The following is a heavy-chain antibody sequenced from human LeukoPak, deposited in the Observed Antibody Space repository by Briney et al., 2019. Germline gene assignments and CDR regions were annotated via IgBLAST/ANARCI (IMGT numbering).Heavy chain of an antibody. CDR1: GYTFTSYD. CDR2: MNPNSGNT. J-gene: IGHJ5*02. Sequence: ASVKVSCKASGYTFTSYDINWVRQATGQGLEWVGWMNPNSGNTGYAQKFQGRVTMTRNTSISTAYMELSSLRSEDTAVYYCARAPSKLGIVTRIKFDPWGQGTLVTVSS. D-gene: IGHD7-27*01. CDR3: ARAPSKLGIVTRIKFDP. V-gene: IGHV1-8*01.